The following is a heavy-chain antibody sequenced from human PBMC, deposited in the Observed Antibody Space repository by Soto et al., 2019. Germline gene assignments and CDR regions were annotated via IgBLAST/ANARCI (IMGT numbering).Heavy chain of an antibody. V-gene: IGHV4-31*03. CDR1: GGSISSGGYY. D-gene: IGHD6-13*01. CDR2: IYYSGST. Sequence: LSLTSTVSGGSISSGGYYWRWIRQHPGKGLEWIGYIYYSGSTYYNPSLKSRVTISVDTSKNQFSLKLSSVTAADTAVYYCARAVAAGYYFGYWGQVSLVPVSS. CDR3: ARAVAAGYYFGY. J-gene: IGHJ4*02.